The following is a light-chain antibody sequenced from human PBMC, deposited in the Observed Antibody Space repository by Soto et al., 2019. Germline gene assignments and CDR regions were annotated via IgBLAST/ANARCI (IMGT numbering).Light chain of an antibody. CDR2: DTS. CDR3: HLRSNWWT. CDR1: QSLSSS. V-gene: IGKV3-11*01. J-gene: IGKJ1*01. Sequence: EIVLTQSPATLSLFPGERATLSCRASQSLSSSLAWYQQKPGQAPRVLIYDTSSRATGIPARFSGSGSGTDFTLTISSLEPEDSAVYYCHLRSNWWTFCQGTRVEIK.